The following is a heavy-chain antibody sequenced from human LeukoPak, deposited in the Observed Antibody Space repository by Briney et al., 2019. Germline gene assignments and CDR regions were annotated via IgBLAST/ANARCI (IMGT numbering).Heavy chain of an antibody. J-gene: IGHJ4*02. CDR3: ARSFYYDFWSGYTFDY. Sequence: SVKVSCKASGGTFSSYAISWVRQAPGQGLEWMGGIIPIFGTANYAQKFQGRVTITADESASTAYMELSSLRSEDTAVYYCARSFYYDFWSGYTFDYWGQGTLVTVSS. D-gene: IGHD3-3*01. CDR2: IIPIFGTA. V-gene: IGHV1-69*13. CDR1: GGTFSSYA.